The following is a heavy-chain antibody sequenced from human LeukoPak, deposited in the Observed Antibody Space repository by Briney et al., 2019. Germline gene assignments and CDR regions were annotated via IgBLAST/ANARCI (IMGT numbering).Heavy chain of an antibody. CDR3: ANEYYDSKGAFDI. Sequence: ASVKVSCKASGYTFTGYYMHWVRQAPGQGLEWMGGINPNSGGTNYAQKFQGRVTMTRDTSISTAYMELSRLRSDDTAVYYCANEYYDSKGAFDIWGQGTMVTVSS. D-gene: IGHD3-22*01. J-gene: IGHJ3*02. CDR1: GYTFTGYY. V-gene: IGHV1-2*02. CDR2: INPNSGGT.